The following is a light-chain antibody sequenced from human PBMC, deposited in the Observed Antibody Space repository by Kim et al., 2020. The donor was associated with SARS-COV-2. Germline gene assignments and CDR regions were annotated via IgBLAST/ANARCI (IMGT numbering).Light chain of an antibody. V-gene: IGLV2-14*01. J-gene: IGLJ1*01. CDR2: EVG. CDR3: SSYIRGSTNYV. Sequence: SINMSRTGSSREVGGYKYEYGDQKHPGKARKHVSYEVGKRTAGVSIRFSGSKSGNTASLTISGLQAEDEADYYCSSYIRGSTNYVFGTGTKVTVL. CDR1: SREVGGYKY.